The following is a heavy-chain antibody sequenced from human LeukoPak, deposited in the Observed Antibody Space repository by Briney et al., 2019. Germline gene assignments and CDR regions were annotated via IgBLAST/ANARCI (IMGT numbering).Heavy chain of an antibody. CDR3: ARVVAAAGTYY. D-gene: IGHD6-13*01. CDR1: GGSISSSSYY. V-gene: IGHV4-39*07. J-gene: IGHJ4*02. CDR2: IYYSGST. Sequence: SETLSLTCTVSGGSISSSSYYWGWIRQPPGKGLEWIGSIYYSGSTYYNPSLKSRVTISVDTSKNQFSLKLSSVTAADTAVYYCARVVAAAGTYYWGQGTLVTVSS.